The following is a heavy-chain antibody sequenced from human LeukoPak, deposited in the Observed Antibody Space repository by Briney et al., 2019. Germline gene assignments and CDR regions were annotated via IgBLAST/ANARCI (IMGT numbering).Heavy chain of an antibody. D-gene: IGHD3-22*01. J-gene: IGHJ4*02. Sequence: NPGGSLRLSCAASGFTFSSYWMSWVRQAPGKGLEWVANIKQDGSEKYYVDSVKGRFTISRDNAKNSLYLQMNSLRAEDTAVYYCARERSYYDSSGYFNYWGQGTLVTVSS. CDR2: IKQDGSEK. CDR1: GFTFSSYW. CDR3: ARERSYYDSSGYFNY. V-gene: IGHV3-7*01.